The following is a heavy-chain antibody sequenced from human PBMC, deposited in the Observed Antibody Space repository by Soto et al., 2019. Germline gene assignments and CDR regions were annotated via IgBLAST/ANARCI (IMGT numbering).Heavy chain of an antibody. Sequence: EVPLVESGGGLVQPGGSLRLSCAASGFTFSNAWMSWVRQAPGKGLEWVGRIKSKTDGGTTDYAAPVKGRFTISRDDSKNTLYLQMNSLKTEDTAVYYCTTEAAAPYNWFDPWGQGTLVTVSS. CDR2: IKSKTDGGTT. CDR1: GFTFSNAW. J-gene: IGHJ5*02. V-gene: IGHV3-15*01. CDR3: TTEAAAPYNWFDP. D-gene: IGHD6-13*01.